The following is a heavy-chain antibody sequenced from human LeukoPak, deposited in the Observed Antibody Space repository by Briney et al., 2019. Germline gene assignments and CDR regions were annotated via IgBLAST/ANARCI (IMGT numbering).Heavy chain of an antibody. J-gene: IGHJ4*02. Sequence: GTSVKVSCKASGFTFTSSALHWVRQAPGQGPEWVGVINPSDGSTSYAQKFQGRVTMTRDTSTSTVYMDLSSLRSDDTAVYSCARHSLPGTTPFDLWGQGTLVTVSS. D-gene: IGHD1-1*01. V-gene: IGHV1-46*01. CDR1: GFTFTSSA. CDR2: INPSDGST. CDR3: ARHSLPGTTPFDL.